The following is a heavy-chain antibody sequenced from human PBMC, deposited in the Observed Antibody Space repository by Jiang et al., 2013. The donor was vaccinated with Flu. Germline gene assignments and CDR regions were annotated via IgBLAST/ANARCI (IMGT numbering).Heavy chain of an antibody. CDR1: GYTFTDYH. CDR2: VHPGNGAT. J-gene: IGHJ4*02. D-gene: IGHD2-15*01. V-gene: IGHV1-46*01. Sequence: CKASGYTFTDYHIQWVRQAPGQGLEWMGTVHPGNGATNYAQKFRGRFIMTRDTATTTVYMELSSLRSEDTALYYCAREKGGTCHFDYWGQGSLVTVSS. CDR3: AREKGGTCHFDY.